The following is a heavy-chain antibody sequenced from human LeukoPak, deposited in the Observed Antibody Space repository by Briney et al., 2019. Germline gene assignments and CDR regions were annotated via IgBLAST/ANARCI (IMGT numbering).Heavy chain of an antibody. D-gene: IGHD3-9*01. J-gene: IGHJ4*02. CDR3: AREYYDILTGYYINDY. CDR2: IKQDGSEK. V-gene: IGHV3-7*01. Sequence: PGGSLRLSCAASGFTFSSYSMNWVRQAPGKGLEWVANIKQDGSEKYYVDSVKGRFTISRDNAKNSLYLQMNSLRAEDTAVYYCAREYYDILTGYYINDYWGQGTLVTVSS. CDR1: GFTFSSYS.